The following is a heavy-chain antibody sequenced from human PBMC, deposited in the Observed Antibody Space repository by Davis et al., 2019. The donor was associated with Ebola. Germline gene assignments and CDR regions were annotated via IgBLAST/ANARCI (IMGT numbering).Heavy chain of an antibody. Sequence: SDPVPYMPSLYAFTRPNLICVRQASGQGLEWMGWNSAYNGNTNYAQKLQGRVTMTTDTSTSTAYMELRSLRSDETAVYYCARAPGQWLVREFNYWGQGTLVTVSS. CDR1: LYAFTRPN. J-gene: IGHJ4*02. CDR3: ARAPGQWLVREFNY. CDR2: NSAYNGNT. D-gene: IGHD6-19*01. V-gene: IGHV1-18*04.